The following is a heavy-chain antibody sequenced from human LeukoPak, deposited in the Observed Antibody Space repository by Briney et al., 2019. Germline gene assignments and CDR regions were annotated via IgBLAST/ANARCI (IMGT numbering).Heavy chain of an antibody. D-gene: IGHD1-26*01. J-gene: IGHJ4*02. CDR1: GYTFTSYD. CDR2: MNPNSGYT. V-gene: IGHV1-8*01. Sequence: ASVKVSCKASGYTFTSYDINWVRQATGQGLEWMGWMNPNSGYTGYAQKFQGRVTMTRNTSISTAYMELSSLRSEDTAVYYCARVGLGKETFDFWGQGTLVTVPS. CDR3: ARVGLGKETFDF.